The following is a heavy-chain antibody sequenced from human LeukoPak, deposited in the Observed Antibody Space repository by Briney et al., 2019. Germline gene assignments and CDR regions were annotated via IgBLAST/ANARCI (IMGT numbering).Heavy chain of an antibody. D-gene: IGHD5/OR15-5a*01. J-gene: IGHJ6*02. CDR2: IIPILGIA. CDR1: GGTFSSYA. V-gene: IGHV1-69*04. CDR3: ARVYGSLGGMDV. Sequence: SVKVSCKASGGTFSSYAISWVRQAPGQGLEWMGRIIPILGIANYAQKFQGRVTITADKSTSTAYMELSSLRSEDTAVYYCARVYGSLGGMDVWGQGTTVTVSS.